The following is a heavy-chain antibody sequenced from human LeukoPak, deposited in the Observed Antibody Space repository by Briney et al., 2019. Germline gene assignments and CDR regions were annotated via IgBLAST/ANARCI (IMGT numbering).Heavy chain of an antibody. CDR2: ISSTGSYV. CDR3: AREPVTGSVY. Sequence: GGSLRLSCAASGFTFSTYSMNWVRQAPGKGLEWVSSISSTGSYVYYADSVKGRFTISRDNAKNSLYLQMNSLRGEDTAVYYCAREPVTGSVYWGQGTLVTVSS. V-gene: IGHV3-21*01. CDR1: GFTFSTYS. J-gene: IGHJ4*02. D-gene: IGHD4-17*01.